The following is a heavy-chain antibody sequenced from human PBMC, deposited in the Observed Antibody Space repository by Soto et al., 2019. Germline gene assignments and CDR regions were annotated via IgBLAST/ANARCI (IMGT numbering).Heavy chain of an antibody. D-gene: IGHD6-19*01. CDR2: IYTSGST. CDR1: GGSISSYY. J-gene: IGHJ5*02. V-gene: IGHV4-4*07. CDR3: ARAYSSGWYLYNWFDP. Sequence: SETLSLTXTVSGGSISSYYWSWIRQPAGKGLEWIGRIYTSGSTNYNPSLKSRVTMSVDTSKNQFSLKLSSVTAADTAVYYCARAYSSGWYLYNWFDPWGQGTLVTVSS.